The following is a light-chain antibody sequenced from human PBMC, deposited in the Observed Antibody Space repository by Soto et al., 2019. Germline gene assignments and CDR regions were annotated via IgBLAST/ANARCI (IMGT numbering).Light chain of an antibody. V-gene: IGKV3-20*01. J-gene: IGKJ4*01. CDR2: GAS. Sequence: EIVLTQSPATLSLSPGEKATLSCRASQSVSSYLAWYQQKPGQAPRLLIYGASTRASGIPDRISGSGSGTDFTLTISRLEPEDFAVYYCQHYGSFNTFAGGTKVDI. CDR1: QSVSSY. CDR3: QHYGSFNT.